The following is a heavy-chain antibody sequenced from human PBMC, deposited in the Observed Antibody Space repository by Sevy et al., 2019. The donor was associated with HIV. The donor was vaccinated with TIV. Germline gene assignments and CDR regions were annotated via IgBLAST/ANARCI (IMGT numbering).Heavy chain of an antibody. CDR2: IYTSGRT. D-gene: IGHD3-22*01. V-gene: IGHV4-4*07. Sequence: SETLSLTCTVSGGSISSYYWSWIRQPAGKGLEWIGRIYTSGRTNYNPSLKSRVTMSVDTSKNQFSLKLSSVTAADTAVYYCARGAPYYYDSSGYYDYWGQGTLVTVSS. J-gene: IGHJ4*02. CDR1: GGSISSYY. CDR3: ARGAPYYYDSSGYYDY.